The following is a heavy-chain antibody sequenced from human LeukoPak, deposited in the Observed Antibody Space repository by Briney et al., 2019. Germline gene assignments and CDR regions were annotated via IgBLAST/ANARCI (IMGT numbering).Heavy chain of an antibody. D-gene: IGHD3-22*01. V-gene: IGHV4-34*01. CDR3: ARGSIVVVIRPWTSGFDP. CDR1: GGSFSGYY. J-gene: IGHJ5*02. Sequence: SETLSLTCAVYGGSFSGYYWSWIRQPPGKGLEWIGEINHSGSTNYNPSLKSRVTISVDTSKNQFSLKLSSVTAADTAVYYCARGSIVVVIRPWTSGFDPWGQGTLVTVSS. CDR2: INHSGST.